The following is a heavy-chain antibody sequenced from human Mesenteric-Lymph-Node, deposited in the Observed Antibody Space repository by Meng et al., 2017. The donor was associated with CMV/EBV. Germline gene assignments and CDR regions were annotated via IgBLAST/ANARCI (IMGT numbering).Heavy chain of an antibody. CDR2: ISYSGSA. J-gene: IGHJ6*02. CDR3: ATGSQISMIRGSIIPNGMDV. V-gene: IGHV4-59*01. Sequence: SETLSLTCTVSGGSISDYYLNWIRQPPGKGLEWVGFISYSGSATYSPSLKSRVTMSGDTSKNQFSLRLTSVTSADTAVYFCATGSQISMIRGSIIPNGMDVWGQGTRVTVSS. D-gene: IGHD3-10*01. CDR1: GGSISDYY.